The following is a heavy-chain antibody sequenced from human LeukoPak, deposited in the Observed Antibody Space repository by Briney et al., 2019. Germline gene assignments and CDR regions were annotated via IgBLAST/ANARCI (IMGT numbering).Heavy chain of an antibody. J-gene: IGHJ4*02. Sequence: PSETLSLTCTVSGGSISSGSYYWSWIRQPAGKGLEWIGRIYTSGSTNYNPSLKSRVTISVDTSKNQFSLKLSSVTAADTAVYYCARGIIAADDFDYWGQGTLVTVSS. V-gene: IGHV4-61*02. CDR1: GGSISSGSYY. D-gene: IGHD6-13*01. CDR3: ARGIIAADDFDY. CDR2: IYTSGST.